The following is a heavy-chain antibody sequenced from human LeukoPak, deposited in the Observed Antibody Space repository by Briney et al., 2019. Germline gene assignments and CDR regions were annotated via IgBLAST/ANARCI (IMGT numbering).Heavy chain of an antibody. J-gene: IGHJ4*02. CDR1: GFTFSSYA. Sequence: PGGSLRLSCAASGFTFSSYAMHWVCQAPGKGLEWVAVISYDGSNKYYADSVKGRFTISRDNSKNTLYLQMNSLRAEDTAVYYCARSPHYGGNPLLGYWGQGTLVTVSS. V-gene: IGHV3-30-3*01. D-gene: IGHD4-23*01. CDR2: ISYDGSNK. CDR3: ARSPHYGGNPLLGY.